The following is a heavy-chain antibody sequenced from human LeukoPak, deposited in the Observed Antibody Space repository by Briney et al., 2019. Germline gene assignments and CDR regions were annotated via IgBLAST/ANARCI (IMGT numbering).Heavy chain of an antibody. CDR1: GGSISSTNW. CDR3: AREYTGSDYLDY. D-gene: IGHD5-12*01. V-gene: IGHV4-4*02. CDR2: IYHSGST. Sequence: PSGTLSLTCAVSGGSISSTNWWIWVRQPPGKGLEWIGEIYHSGSTNYYPSLKSRVSISVDKSKNQFSLNLSSVTAADTAVYYCAREYTGSDYLDYWGPGTLVTVSS. J-gene: IGHJ4*02.